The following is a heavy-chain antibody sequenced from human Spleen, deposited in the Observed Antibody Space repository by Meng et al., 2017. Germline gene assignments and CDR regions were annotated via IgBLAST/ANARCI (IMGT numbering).Heavy chain of an antibody. CDR1: GFTFSSYS. CDR3: ARERGFGELLSPGYYYCGMDV. Sequence: GESLKISCAASGFTFSSYSMNWVRQAPGKGLEWVSSISSRSSYIYYADSEKGRFTISRDNSKNTLYLQMNSLKAEDTAVYYCARERGFGELLSPGYYYCGMDVWGQGTTVT. D-gene: IGHD3-10*01. CDR2: ISSRSSYI. J-gene: IGHJ6*01. V-gene: IGHV3-21*01.